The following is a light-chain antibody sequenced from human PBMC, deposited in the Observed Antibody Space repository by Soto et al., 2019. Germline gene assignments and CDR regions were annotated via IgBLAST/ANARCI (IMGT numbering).Light chain of an antibody. J-gene: IGKJ4*02. CDR1: QTVRGY. V-gene: IGKV3-11*01. CDR3: HQRSNWPQT. Sequence: DIVLTQSPATLSLFPGERATLSCRASQTVRGYLAWYQQKPGQAPRLLIYDASKRATGIPARFSGSGSATDFSLTISSLEAEDFAVYYCHQRSNWPQTFGGGTKVEIK. CDR2: DAS.